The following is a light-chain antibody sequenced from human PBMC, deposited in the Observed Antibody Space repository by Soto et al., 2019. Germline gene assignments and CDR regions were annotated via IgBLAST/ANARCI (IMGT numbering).Light chain of an antibody. V-gene: IGKV1-39*01. CDR3: QQTYRSVT. Sequence: DIQLTQSPSSLSSSIGDRVTITCRASQDISSYLNWYQQKPGRAPNLLIYGASTLQGGVPSRFSGRASGTEFTLTISGLQPEDAATYYCQQTYRSVTFGQGTRLE. CDR2: GAS. CDR1: QDISSY. J-gene: IGKJ5*01.